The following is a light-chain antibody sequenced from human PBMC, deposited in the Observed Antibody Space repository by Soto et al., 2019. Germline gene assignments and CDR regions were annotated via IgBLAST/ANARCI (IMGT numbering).Light chain of an antibody. J-gene: IGLJ1*01. CDR3: RSYTTSSTLYV. V-gene: IGLV2-14*01. CDR2: DVS. Sequence: QSALTQPASVSGSPGQSITISCTGTSSDVGYYNYVSWYQQHPGKAPKLMIYDVSNRPSGVSYRFSGSKSGSTASLTISGLQAEDEADYYCRSYTTSSTLYVFGTGTKVTV. CDR1: SSDVGYYNY.